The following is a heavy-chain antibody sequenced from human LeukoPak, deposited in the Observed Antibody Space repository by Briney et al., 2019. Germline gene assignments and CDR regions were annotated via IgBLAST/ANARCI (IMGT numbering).Heavy chain of an antibody. CDR3: ARLNYYYGMDV. Sequence: PSETLSLTCAVYGGSFSGYYWSWIRQPPGKGLEWIGSIYYSGSTYYNPSLKSRVTISVDTSKNQFSLKLSSVTAADTAVYYCARLNYYYGMDVWGQGTTVTVSS. J-gene: IGHJ6*02. CDR2: IYYSGST. CDR1: GGSFSGYY. V-gene: IGHV4-34*01.